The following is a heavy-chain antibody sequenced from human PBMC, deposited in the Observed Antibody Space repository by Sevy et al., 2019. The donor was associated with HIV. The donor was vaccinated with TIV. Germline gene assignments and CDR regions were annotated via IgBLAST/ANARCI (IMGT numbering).Heavy chain of an antibody. CDR3: ASSGGSYDYGMDV. D-gene: IGHD1-26*01. CDR1: EFTFSSYW. V-gene: IGHV3-7*01. J-gene: IGHJ6*02. Sequence: GGSLRLSCAASEFTFSSYWMSWVRQAPGKGLEWVANIKQDGSEKYYVDSVKGRFTISRDNAKNSLYLQMNSLRAEDTALYYCASSGGSYDYGMDVWGQGTTVTVSS. CDR2: IKQDGSEK.